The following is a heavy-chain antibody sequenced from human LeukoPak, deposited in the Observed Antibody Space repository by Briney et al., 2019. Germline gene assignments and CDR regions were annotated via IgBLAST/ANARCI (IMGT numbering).Heavy chain of an antibody. Sequence: SETLSLTCTVSGGSISSGDYYWSWIRQPPGKGLEWIGYIYYSGSTYYNPSLKSRVTISVDTSKKQISLRLTSVTAADTAVYYCTRTTPGSGWYDYWGQGTLVTVSS. D-gene: IGHD6-19*01. J-gene: IGHJ4*02. CDR3: TRTTPGSGWYDY. V-gene: IGHV4-30-4*02. CDR2: IYYSGST. CDR1: GGSISSGDYY.